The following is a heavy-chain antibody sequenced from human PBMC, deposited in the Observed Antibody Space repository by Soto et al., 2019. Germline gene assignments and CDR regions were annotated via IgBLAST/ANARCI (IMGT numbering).Heavy chain of an antibody. CDR1: GYTFTSYY. CDR3: ATQEVSIAAAGLDY. V-gene: IGHV1-46*01. D-gene: IGHD6-13*01. Sequence: ASVKVSCKASGYTFTSYYMHWVRRAPGQGLEWMGIINPSGGSTSYAQKFQGRVTVTRDTSTSTVYMELSSLRSEDTAVYYCATQEVSIAAAGLDYWGQGTLVTVSS. J-gene: IGHJ4*02. CDR2: INPSGGST.